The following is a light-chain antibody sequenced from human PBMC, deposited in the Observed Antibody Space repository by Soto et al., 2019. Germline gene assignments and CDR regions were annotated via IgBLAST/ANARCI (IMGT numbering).Light chain of an antibody. V-gene: IGKV3-15*01. CDR3: QQYSRPPYT. J-gene: IGKJ2*01. CDR2: SAS. CDR1: QSVTNN. Sequence: VVMTQSPATLSVSPGERVTLSCRASQSVTNNLAWYHQRPGQAPKLLMYSASARATGVPARFSGSGSGTEFTLTISSLQAEDVAVYYCQQYSRPPYTFGQGTRLDIK.